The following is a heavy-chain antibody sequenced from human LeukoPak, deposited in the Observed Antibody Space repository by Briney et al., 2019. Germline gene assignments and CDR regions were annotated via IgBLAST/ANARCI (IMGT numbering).Heavy chain of an antibody. CDR2: ISSSSSTI. CDR1: GFTFSSYS. D-gene: IGHD3-3*01. J-gene: IGHJ4*02. V-gene: IGHV3-48*04. Sequence: GGSLRLSCAASGFTFSSYSMSWVRQTPGKGLEWVSYISSSSSTIYYADSVKGRFTISRDNSKNTVYLQMNSLRTEDTAVYYCAKDFGVVTRNYFDFWGQGTLVTVSS. CDR3: AKDFGVVTRNYFDF.